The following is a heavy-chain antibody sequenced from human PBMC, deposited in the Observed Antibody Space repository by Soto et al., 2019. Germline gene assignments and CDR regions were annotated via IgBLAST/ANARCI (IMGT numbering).Heavy chain of an antibody. CDR1: GVSISSVGHY. CDR3: ARATGTLRSRNCDY. Sequence: SETLSLTCTVSGVSISSVGHYWTWIRQPPGKGLEWIGSIYHTGSTYYSPSLRSRLTISVDTSKSQFSLRLNSVTAADTAVYYCARATGTLRSRNCDYWGQGTLVTVS. V-gene: IGHV4-31*03. CDR2: IYHTGST. J-gene: IGHJ4*02. D-gene: IGHD3-9*01.